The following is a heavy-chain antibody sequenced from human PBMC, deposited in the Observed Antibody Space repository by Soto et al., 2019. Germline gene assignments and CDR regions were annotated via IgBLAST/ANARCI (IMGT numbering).Heavy chain of an antibody. J-gene: IGHJ4*02. V-gene: IGHV3-23*01. Sequence: GGSLRLSCAASGFTFSSYAMSWVRQAPGKGLEWVSAISGSGGSTYYADSVKGRFTISRDNSKNTLYLQMNSLRAEDTAVYYCAKDKSLDSGSYYMGDYFDYWGQGTLVTVSS. CDR2: ISGSGGST. D-gene: IGHD1-26*01. CDR3: AKDKSLDSGSYYMGDYFDY. CDR1: GFTFSSYA.